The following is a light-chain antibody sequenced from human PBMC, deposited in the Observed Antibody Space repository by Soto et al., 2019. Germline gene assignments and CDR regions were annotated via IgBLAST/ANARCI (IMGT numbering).Light chain of an antibody. CDR3: QQYGSSPRT. Sequence: VLTQSPCTLSLSPGSRATLSCSASQFVSSTYLAWYQQKPGQAPRLLIYGAFKRATGIPDRFSGSRSGTDFTPTLSGMEPEDFAVYCCQQYGSSPRTFGQGTKVDI. V-gene: IGKV3-20*01. CDR1: QFVSSTY. CDR2: GAF. J-gene: IGKJ1*01.